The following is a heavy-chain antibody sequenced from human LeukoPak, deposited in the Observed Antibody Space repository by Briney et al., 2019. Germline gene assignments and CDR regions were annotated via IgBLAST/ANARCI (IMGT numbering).Heavy chain of an antibody. CDR3: ARDLILGFGEVDYYDYVRDV. CDR1: GFTVSSNY. J-gene: IGHJ6*01. Sequence: PGGSLRLSCAASGFTVSSNYMSWVRQAPGKGLEWVSVIYSGGSTYYADSVKGRFTISRDNSKNTLYLQMNSLRAEDTAVYYCARDLILGFGEVDYYDYVRDVGAQGPTVTVSS. V-gene: IGHV3-66*02. CDR2: IYSGGST. D-gene: IGHD3-10*01.